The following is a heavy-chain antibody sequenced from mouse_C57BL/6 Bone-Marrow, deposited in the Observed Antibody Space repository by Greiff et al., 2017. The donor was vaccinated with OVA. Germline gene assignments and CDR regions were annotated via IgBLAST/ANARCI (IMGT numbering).Heavy chain of an antibody. CDR2: ILPGSGST. V-gene: IGHV1-9*01. D-gene: IGHD2-5*01. CDR3: ARPGIYSNYGSFAY. CDR1: GYTFTGYW. Sequence: VKLMESGAELMKPGASVKLSCKATGYTFTGYWIEWVKQRPGHGLEWIGEILPGSGSTNYNEKLKGKATFTADTSSNTAYMQLSSLTTEDSAIYYFARPGIYSNYGSFAYWGQGTLVTVSA. J-gene: IGHJ3*01.